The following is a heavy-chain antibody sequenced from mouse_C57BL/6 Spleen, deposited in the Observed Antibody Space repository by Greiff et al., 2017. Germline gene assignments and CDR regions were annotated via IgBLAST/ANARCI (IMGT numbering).Heavy chain of an antibody. V-gene: IGHV1-50*01. CDR2: IDPSDSYT. J-gene: IGHJ1*03. Sequence: QVQLQQPGAELVKPGASVKLSCKASGYTFTSYWMQWVKQRPGQGLEWIGEIDPSDSYTNYNQKFKGKATLTVDTSYSTAYMQLSSLTSEDSAVYYCARKYFDVWGTGTSVTVSS. CDR1: GYTFTSYW. CDR3: ARKYFDV.